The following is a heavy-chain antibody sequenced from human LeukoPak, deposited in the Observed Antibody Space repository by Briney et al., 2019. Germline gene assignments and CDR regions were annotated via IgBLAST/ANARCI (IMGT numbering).Heavy chain of an antibody. D-gene: IGHD2-2*01. Sequence: GGSLRLSCAASGFTFSVAWMTWVRQARGKGLEWVGRIKSKTNGGTIDYAPPVKGRFTISRDDSKNALYLQMNSLQTEDTGVYFCSTVGSSWAVDFWGQGTLVTVSS. J-gene: IGHJ4*02. CDR1: GFTFSVAW. CDR2: IKSKTNGGTI. CDR3: STVGSSWAVDF. V-gene: IGHV3-15*01.